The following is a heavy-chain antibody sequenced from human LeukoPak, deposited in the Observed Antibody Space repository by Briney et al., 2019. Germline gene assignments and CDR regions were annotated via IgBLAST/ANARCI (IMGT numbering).Heavy chain of an antibody. Sequence: SETLSLTCTVSGGSISSYYWSWIRQPPGKGLEWIGYIYYSGSTNYSPSLKSRVTISVDTSKNQFSLKLSSVTAADTAVYYCARDPEVEGGRRPFDYWGQGTLVTVSS. J-gene: IGHJ4*02. V-gene: IGHV4-59*12. D-gene: IGHD2-15*01. CDR3: ARDPEVEGGRRPFDY. CDR1: GGSISSYY. CDR2: IYYSGST.